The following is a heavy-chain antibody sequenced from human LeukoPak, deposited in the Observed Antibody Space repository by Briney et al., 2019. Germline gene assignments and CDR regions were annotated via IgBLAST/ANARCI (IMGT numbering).Heavy chain of an antibody. J-gene: IGHJ4*02. CDR1: GDSIRSYY. CDR3: ARHYYDSSGLAYYFDY. Sequence: NSSETLSLTCTVSGDSIRSYYWSWIRQPPGKGLEWIGSVRYSGKTYYNPSLKSRITMSVDTFKNQFSLRLTSVTAADTSVYSCARHYYDSSGLAYYFDYWGQGTLVTVSS. CDR2: VRYSGKT. V-gene: IGHV4-39*01. D-gene: IGHD3-22*01.